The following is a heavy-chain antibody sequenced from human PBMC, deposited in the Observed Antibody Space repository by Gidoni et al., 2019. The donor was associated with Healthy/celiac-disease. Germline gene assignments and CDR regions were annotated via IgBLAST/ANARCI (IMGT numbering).Heavy chain of an antibody. D-gene: IGHD1-26*01. J-gene: IGHJ6*02. CDR2: IIPICGTA. V-gene: IGHV1-69*01. CDR1: GDTFSSYA. Sequence: QVQLVQSGAEVQQPGSSVKVSFQASGDTFSSYAISWGRQAPGQGLEWMGGIIPICGTANYAQKFQGRVTITADESTSTAYMELSSLRSEDTAVYYCARVKWEQYYYYGMDVWGQGTTVTVSS. CDR3: ARVKWEQYYYYGMDV.